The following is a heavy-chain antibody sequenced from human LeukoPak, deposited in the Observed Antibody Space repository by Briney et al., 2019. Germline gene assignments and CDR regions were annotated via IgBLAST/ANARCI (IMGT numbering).Heavy chain of an antibody. V-gene: IGHV3-48*03. Sequence: GGSLRLSCAASGFTVSSNYMNWVRQAPGKGLEWVSYISSSGSTIYYADSVKGRFAISRDNAKKSLYLQMNSLRAEDTAVYYCARISGAAAQHFDYWGQGTLVTVSS. J-gene: IGHJ4*02. CDR3: ARISGAAAQHFDY. CDR1: GFTVSSNY. CDR2: ISSSGSTI. D-gene: IGHD6-13*01.